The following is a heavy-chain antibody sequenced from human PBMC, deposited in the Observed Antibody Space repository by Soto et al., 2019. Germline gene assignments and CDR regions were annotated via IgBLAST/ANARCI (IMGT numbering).Heavy chain of an antibody. CDR2: ISSNGGSA. V-gene: IGHV3-23*01. Sequence: PGGSLRLSCAAAGFTFRNYAMNWVRQAPGKGLELVSSISSNGGSAYYAGSVKGRFTISRDNSKNTLYLQMNSLRADDMAVCYCARGYCSAVGCYVHYYYGFDVWGQGTTVTVSS. D-gene: IGHD2-15*01. J-gene: IGHJ6*02. CDR3: ARGYCSAVGCYVHYYYGFDV. CDR1: GFTFRNYA.